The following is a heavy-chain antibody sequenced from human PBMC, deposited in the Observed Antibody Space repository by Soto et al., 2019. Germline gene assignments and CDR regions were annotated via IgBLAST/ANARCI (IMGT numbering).Heavy chain of an antibody. Sequence: QVQLVQSGAEVKKPGASVKVSCKSSGYTFTNYGISWVRQAPGQGLEWMGWISTYNGRTNYAQTFQGRVTMSTDTSTSTAYMELRSLTSDDTAVYYCAREAPGDYDTSGYYYDVELDYWCQGTLVTVSS. CDR2: ISTYNGRT. D-gene: IGHD3-22*01. CDR3: AREAPGDYDTSGYYYDVELDY. V-gene: IGHV1-18*01. J-gene: IGHJ4*02. CDR1: GYTFTNYG.